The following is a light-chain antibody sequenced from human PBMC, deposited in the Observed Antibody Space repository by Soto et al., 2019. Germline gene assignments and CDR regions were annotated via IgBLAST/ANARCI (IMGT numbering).Light chain of an antibody. CDR1: SSEVGGYNY. J-gene: IGLJ1*01. V-gene: IGLV2-14*01. CDR2: DVS. Sequence: QSALTQPASLSGSPGQSITISCPGTSSEVGGYNYVSWYQQHPGKAPKLMIYDVSNRPSGVPNRFSGSKSGNTASLTISGLQAEDEANYYCSSYTSSSTPYVFGAGTKVTVL. CDR3: SSYTSSSTPYV.